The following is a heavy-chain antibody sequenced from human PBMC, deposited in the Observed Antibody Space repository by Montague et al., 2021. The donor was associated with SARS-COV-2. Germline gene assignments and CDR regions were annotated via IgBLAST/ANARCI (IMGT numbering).Heavy chain of an antibody. V-gene: IGHV3-30-3*01. CDR2: ISYDGSNK. CDR3: ARDLVGANYFDY. CDR1: GFTFSSYG. D-gene: IGHD1-26*01. J-gene: IGHJ4*02. Sequence: SLRLSCAASGFTFSSYGMHWVRQAPGKGLEWVAVISYDGSNKYYADSVKGRFTISRDNSKNTLYLQMNSLRAEDTAVYYCARDLVGANYFDYWGQGTLVTVPS.